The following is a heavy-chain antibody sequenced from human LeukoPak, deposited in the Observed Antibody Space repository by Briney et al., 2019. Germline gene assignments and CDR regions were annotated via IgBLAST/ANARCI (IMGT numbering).Heavy chain of an antibody. CDR2: IWYDGSNK. D-gene: IGHD4-23*01. CDR1: GFTFSSYG. J-gene: IGHJ6*03. CDR3: ARGPVVYYYYMDV. Sequence: GGSLRLSCAASGFTFSSYGMHWVRQAPGKGLEWVAVIWYDGSNKYYADSVKGRFTISRDNSKNTLYLQMNSLRAEGTAVYYCARGPVVYYYYMDVWGKGTTVTVSS. V-gene: IGHV3-33*01.